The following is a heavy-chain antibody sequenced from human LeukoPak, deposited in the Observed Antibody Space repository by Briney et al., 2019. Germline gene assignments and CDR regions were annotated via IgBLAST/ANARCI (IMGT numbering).Heavy chain of an antibody. D-gene: IGHD6-13*01. Sequence: SETLSLTCTVPGGSISSGSYYWSWIRQPAGKGLEWIGRIYTSGSTNYNPSLKSRVTISVDTSKNQFSLKLSSVTAADTAVYYCARASSWYYLDYWGQGTLVTVSS. V-gene: IGHV4-61*02. CDR1: GGSISSGSYY. CDR2: IYTSGST. J-gene: IGHJ4*02. CDR3: ARASSWYYLDY.